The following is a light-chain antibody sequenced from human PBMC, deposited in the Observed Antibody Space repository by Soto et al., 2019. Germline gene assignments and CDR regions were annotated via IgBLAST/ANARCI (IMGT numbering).Light chain of an antibody. CDR2: EVT. V-gene: IGLV2-8*01. CDR1: SSDVGGYNY. CDR3: SSYAGGNNLV. Sequence: QSVLTQPPSASGSPGQSVTISCTGTSSDVGGYNYLSWYQHRPGKAPQLIIYEVTKRPSGVPNRFFGSKSGNTASLTVSGLQAEDEADYYCSSYAGGNNLVFGGGTKLTVL. J-gene: IGLJ2*01.